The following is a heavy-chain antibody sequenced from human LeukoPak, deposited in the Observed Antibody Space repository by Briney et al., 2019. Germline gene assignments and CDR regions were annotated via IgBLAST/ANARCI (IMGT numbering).Heavy chain of an antibody. J-gene: IGHJ6*03. Sequence: GGSLRLSCAASGFTFSSYSMNWVRQAPGKGLVWVSRINSDGSTTAYADAVKGRYTISRDNSKNTLYLQMNSLGAEDTALYYCAKDDSGSYYPYYYYMDVWGKGTTVTISS. V-gene: IGHV3-74*01. CDR2: INSDGSTT. D-gene: IGHD1-26*01. CDR3: AKDDSGSYYPYYYYMDV. CDR1: GFTFSSYS.